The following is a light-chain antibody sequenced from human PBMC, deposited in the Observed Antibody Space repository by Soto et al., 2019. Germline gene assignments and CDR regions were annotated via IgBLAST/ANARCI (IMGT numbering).Light chain of an antibody. CDR1: QDISRW. CDR3: QQASSLPYT. J-gene: IGKJ2*01. V-gene: IGKV1-12*01. CDR2: ATS. Sequence: DIQMTQSPSSVSASVEDRVTITCRASQDISRWLAWYQQKPGRAPTLLIYATSNLQSGVPSRFSGSCSGTDFPLTITSLQPDDFASYYCQQASSLPYTFGQGTKLEMK.